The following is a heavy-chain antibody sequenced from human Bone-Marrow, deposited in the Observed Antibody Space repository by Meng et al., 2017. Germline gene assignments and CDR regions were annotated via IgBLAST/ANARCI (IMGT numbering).Heavy chain of an antibody. CDR1: GGSISSGGYY. Sequence: QVQLLQAGAGLLKPSETVSLACTVSGGSISSGGYYWSWIRQHPGKGLEWIGYIYYSGSTYYNPSLKSLVTISVDTSKNQFSLKLSSVTAADTAVYYCAREASPEYYFDYWGQGTLVTVSS. D-gene: IGHD1-14*01. CDR2: IYYSGST. J-gene: IGHJ4*02. V-gene: IGHV4-31*01. CDR3: AREASPEYYFDY.